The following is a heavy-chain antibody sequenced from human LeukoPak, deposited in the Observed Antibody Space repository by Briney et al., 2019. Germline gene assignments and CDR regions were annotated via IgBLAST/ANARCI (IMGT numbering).Heavy chain of an antibody. Sequence: ASVKVSCKASGYTFTGYYMHWVRQAPGQGLEWMGWINPNSGGTNYAQKFQGRVTMTRDTSISTAYMELSRLRSDDTAVYYCATSLNSGYDRAGGLYWGQGTLVTVSS. CDR1: GYTFTGYY. J-gene: IGHJ4*02. CDR2: INPNSGGT. V-gene: IGHV1-2*02. D-gene: IGHD5-12*01. CDR3: ATSLNSGYDRAGGLY.